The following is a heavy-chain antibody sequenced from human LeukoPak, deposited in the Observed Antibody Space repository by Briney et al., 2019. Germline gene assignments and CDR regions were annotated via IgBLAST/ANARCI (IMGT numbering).Heavy chain of an antibody. D-gene: IGHD6-13*01. Sequence: PGGSLRLSCAASGFTFSSYAMSWVRQAPGKGLEWVPAISGSGGSTYYADSVKGRFTISRDNSKNTLYLQMNSLRAEDTAVYYCAKGHHGSSWYSGDAFDIWGQGTMVTVSS. J-gene: IGHJ3*02. CDR1: GFTFSSYA. V-gene: IGHV3-23*01. CDR3: AKGHHGSSWYSGDAFDI. CDR2: ISGSGGST.